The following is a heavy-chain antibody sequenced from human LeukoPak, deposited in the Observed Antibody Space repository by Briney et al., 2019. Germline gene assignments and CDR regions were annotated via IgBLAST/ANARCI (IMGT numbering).Heavy chain of an antibody. CDR2: ISSNGGST. V-gene: IGHV3-23*01. J-gene: IGHJ6*02. CDR1: GFTFSSYA. CDR3: ANVQSNYYYYGMDV. Sequence: GGSLRLSCAASGFTFSSYAMSWVRQAPGKGLEWVSLISSNGGSTYYADSVKGRFTISRDNSKNTLYLQMNSLRVEDTAVYYCANVQSNYYYYGMDVWGQGTTVTVSS.